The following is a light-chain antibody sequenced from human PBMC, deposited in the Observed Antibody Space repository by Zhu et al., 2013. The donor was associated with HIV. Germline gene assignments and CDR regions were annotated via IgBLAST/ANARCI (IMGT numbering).Light chain of an antibody. V-gene: IGLV1-47*01. Sequence: QSALTQPASVSGSPGQSITISCTGTSSDVGGYNYVYWYQQLPGTAPRLLIYRNNQRPSGVPDRFSGSKSGTSASLAISGLRSEDEADYYCAAWDDSLSGLFVGGTKLDRR. CDR2: RNN. J-gene: IGLJ2*01. CDR1: SSDVGGYNY. CDR3: AAWDDSLSGL.